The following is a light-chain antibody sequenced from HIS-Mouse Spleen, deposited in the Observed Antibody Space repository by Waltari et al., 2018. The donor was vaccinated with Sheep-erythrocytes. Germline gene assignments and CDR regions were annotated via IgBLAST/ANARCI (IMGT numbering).Light chain of an antibody. Sequence: QSALTQPPSASGSPGQSVTISRTGTSSDVGDYTYVSWYQQHPGKAPKLIIYEVSKRPSGVPDRFSGSKSGNTASLTVSGLQAEDEADYYCSSYAGSNNWVFGGGTKLTVL. CDR3: SSYAGSNNWV. J-gene: IGLJ3*02. CDR1: SSDVGDYTY. V-gene: IGLV2-8*01. CDR2: EVS.